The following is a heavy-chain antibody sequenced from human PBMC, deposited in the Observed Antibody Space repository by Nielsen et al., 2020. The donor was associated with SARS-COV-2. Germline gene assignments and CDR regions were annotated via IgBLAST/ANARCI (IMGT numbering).Heavy chain of an antibody. CDR3: ARAYYYGSGTPALLDY. Sequence: SETLSLTCTVSGYSISSSYYWGWIRQPPGKGLEWIGSIYYSGSTYYNPSLKSRVTISVDTSKNQFSLKLSSVTAADTAVYYCARAYYYGSGTPALLDYWGQGTLVTVSS. D-gene: IGHD3-10*01. CDR2: IYYSGST. CDR1: GYSISSSYY. J-gene: IGHJ4*02. V-gene: IGHV4-39*01.